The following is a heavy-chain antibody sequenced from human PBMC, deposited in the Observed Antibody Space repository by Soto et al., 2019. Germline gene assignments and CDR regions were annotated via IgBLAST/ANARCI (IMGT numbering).Heavy chain of an antibody. CDR2: ISGSGGST. J-gene: IGHJ4*02. Sequence: EVQLLESGGGVVQPGGSLRLSCAASGFTFSSYAMIWVRQAPGKGLEWVSAISGSGGSTYYADSVKGRFTISRDNSKNTLYLQMNSMRAEYTAVYDCAKNGRFLEWLLMGLIDYWGQGTLVTVSS. CDR3: AKNGRFLEWLLMGLIDY. V-gene: IGHV3-23*01. CDR1: GFTFSSYA. D-gene: IGHD3-3*01.